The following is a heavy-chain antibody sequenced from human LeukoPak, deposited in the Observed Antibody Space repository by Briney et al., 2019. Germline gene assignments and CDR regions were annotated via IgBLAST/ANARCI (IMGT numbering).Heavy chain of an antibody. CDR3: ARDVTMVRGLKGRIHAFDI. CDR1: GYTFTSYG. Sequence: GASVKVSCKASGYTFTSYGISWVRQAPGQGLEWMGWISAYNGNTNYAQKLQGRVTMTTDTSTSTAYMELRSLRSDDTAVYYCARDVTMVRGLKGRIHAFDIWGQGTMVTVSS. V-gene: IGHV1-18*01. D-gene: IGHD3-10*01. J-gene: IGHJ3*02. CDR2: ISAYNGNT.